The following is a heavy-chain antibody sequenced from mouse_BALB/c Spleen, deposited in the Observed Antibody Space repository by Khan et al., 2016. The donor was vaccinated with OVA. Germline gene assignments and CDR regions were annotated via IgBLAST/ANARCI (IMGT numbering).Heavy chain of an antibody. CDR3: TSDGNYAHWYFDV. CDR1: GFSFSSYT. J-gene: IGHJ1*01. Sequence: EVELVESGGGLVNPGGSLKLSCAASGFSFSSYTMSWVRQTPEKRLEWVATISSGSTYTYYPDSVKGRFTISRDNAKNTLYLQLSSLKSEDTAMYCCTSDGNYAHWYFDVWGAGTTVTVSS. CDR2: ISSGSTYT. V-gene: IGHV5-6-4*01. D-gene: IGHD2-1*01.